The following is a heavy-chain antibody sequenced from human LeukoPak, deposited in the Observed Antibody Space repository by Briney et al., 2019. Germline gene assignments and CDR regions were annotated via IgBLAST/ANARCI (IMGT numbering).Heavy chain of an antibody. D-gene: IGHD3-10*01. CDR3: ARGTGVLWFGELLFETNFDY. V-gene: IGHV3-23*01. CDR2: ISPRGGGT. J-gene: IGHJ4*02. Sequence: GGTLRLSCAASGFIFRNYGMNWVRQAPGKGLEWLSGISPRGGGTYYADSVKGRFTISRDNSKNTLYLQMNSLRAEDTAVYYCARGTGVLWFGELLFETNFDYWGQGTLVTVSS. CDR1: GFIFRNYG.